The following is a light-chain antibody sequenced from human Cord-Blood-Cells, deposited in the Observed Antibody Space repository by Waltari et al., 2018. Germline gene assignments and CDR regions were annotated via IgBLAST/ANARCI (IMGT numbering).Light chain of an antibody. J-gene: IGKJ1*01. Sequence: AIRMTQSPSSFFQSTGDRVPITCRASQGISSYLAWYQQKPGKAPKLLIYAASTLQSGVPSRFSGSGSGTDFTLTISCLQSEDFATYYCQQYYSYPRTFGQGTKVEIK. V-gene: IGKV1-8*01. CDR2: AAS. CDR3: QQYYSYPRT. CDR1: QGISSY.